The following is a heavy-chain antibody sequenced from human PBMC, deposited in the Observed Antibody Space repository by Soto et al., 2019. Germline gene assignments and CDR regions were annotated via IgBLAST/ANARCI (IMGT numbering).Heavy chain of an antibody. CDR1: GFTFSSYA. Sequence: PGGSLRLSCAASGFTFSSYAMSWVRQAPGKGLEWVSAIRGSGCSTYYADSVKGRFTISRDNSNNTLYLQMNSLRAEDTAVYYCAKVGDMIVVVTRFDYWGQGTLVTVSS. J-gene: IGHJ4*02. CDR3: AKVGDMIVVVTRFDY. D-gene: IGHD3-22*01. V-gene: IGHV3-23*01. CDR2: IRGSGCST.